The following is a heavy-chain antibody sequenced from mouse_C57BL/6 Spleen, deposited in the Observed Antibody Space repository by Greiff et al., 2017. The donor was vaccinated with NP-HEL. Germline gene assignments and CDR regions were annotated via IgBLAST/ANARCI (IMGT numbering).Heavy chain of an antibody. CDR2: INPNNGGT. CDR3: ASIYYYAMDY. CDR1: GYTFTDYY. J-gene: IGHJ4*01. V-gene: IGHV1-26*01. Sequence: DVQLQQSGPELVKPGASVKISCKASGYTFTDYYMNWVKQSHGKSLEWIGDINPNNGGTSYNQKFKGKATLTVDKSYSTAYMELRSLTSEDSAVYYCASIYYYAMDYWGQGTSVTVSS.